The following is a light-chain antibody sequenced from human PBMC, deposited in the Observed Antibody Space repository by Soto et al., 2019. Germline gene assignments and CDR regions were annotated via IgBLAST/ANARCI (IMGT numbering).Light chain of an antibody. Sequence: DIVMTQSPDSLAVSLGERATINCKSSQSILYSSNNKNYLAWFQQKPGQPPKLLIYWASTRESGVPDRFSGSGSGTDFTLTISSQHAEDVAVYYCQQYSSTPFFGQGTKLEIK. V-gene: IGKV4-1*01. J-gene: IGKJ2*01. CDR1: QSILYSSNNKNY. CDR2: WAS. CDR3: QQYSSTPF.